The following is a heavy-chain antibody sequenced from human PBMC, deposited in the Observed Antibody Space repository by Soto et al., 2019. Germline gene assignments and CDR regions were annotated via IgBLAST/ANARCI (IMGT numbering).Heavy chain of an antibody. D-gene: IGHD2-15*01. J-gene: IGHJ4*02. CDR3: AAGYSHDY. CDR1: GFTFSSYG. V-gene: IGHV3-30*03. Sequence: GSLRLSCAASGFTFSSYGMHWVRQAPGKGLEWVAVISYDGSNKYYADSVKGRFTISRDNSKNTLYLQMNSLRAEDTAVYYCAAGYSHDYWGQGTLVTVSS. CDR2: ISYDGSNK.